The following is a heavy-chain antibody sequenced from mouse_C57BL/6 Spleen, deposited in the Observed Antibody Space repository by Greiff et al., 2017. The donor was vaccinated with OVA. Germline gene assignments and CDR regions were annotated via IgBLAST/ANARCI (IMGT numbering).Heavy chain of an antibody. D-gene: IGHD2-5*01. Sequence: QVQLQQPGTELVKPGASVKLSCKASGYTFTSYWMHWVKPRPGQGLEWIGNINPSNGGTNYNEKFKSKATLTVDKSSSTAYMQLSSLTSEDSAVYYCARWDSNYVGYFDYWGQGTTLTVSS. V-gene: IGHV1-53*01. CDR2: INPSNGGT. CDR1: GYTFTSYW. J-gene: IGHJ2*01. CDR3: ARWDSNYVGYFDY.